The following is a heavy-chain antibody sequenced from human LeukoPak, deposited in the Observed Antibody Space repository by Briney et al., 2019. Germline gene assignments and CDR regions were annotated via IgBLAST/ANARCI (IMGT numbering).Heavy chain of an antibody. D-gene: IGHD3-10*01. CDR3: AREALTMVRGAMDYNWFDP. CDR1: GGSISSSSYY. J-gene: IGHJ5*02. Sequence: SETLSLTCTVSGGSISSSSYYWGWTRQPPGKGLEWIGSIYYSGSTYYNPSLKSRVTISVDTSKNQFSLKLSSVTAADTAVYYCAREALTMVRGAMDYNWFDPWGQGTLVTVSS. V-gene: IGHV4-39*07. CDR2: IYYSGST.